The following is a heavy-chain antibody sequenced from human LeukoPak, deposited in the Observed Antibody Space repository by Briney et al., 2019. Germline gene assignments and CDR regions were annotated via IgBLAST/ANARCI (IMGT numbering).Heavy chain of an antibody. CDR1: GGSISSSSYY. Sequence: PSETLSLTCTVSGGSISSSSYYWGWIRQPPGKGLEWIGSIYYSGSTYYNPSLKSRVTISVDRSKNQFSLKLSSVTAADTAVYYCARVTIDSSGYYYSYWGQGTLVTVSS. CDR3: ARVTIDSSGYYYSY. CDR2: IYYSGST. J-gene: IGHJ4*02. V-gene: IGHV4-39*07. D-gene: IGHD3-22*01.